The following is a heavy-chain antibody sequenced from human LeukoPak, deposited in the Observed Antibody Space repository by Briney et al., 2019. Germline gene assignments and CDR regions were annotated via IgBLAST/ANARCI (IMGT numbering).Heavy chain of an antibody. CDR2: ISGSTTYI. CDR1: GFTFSRCG. J-gene: IGHJ4*02. V-gene: IGHV3-21*01. D-gene: IGHD3-3*01. CDR3: ARGSEWSSGVSDY. Sequence: GGSLRLSCVASGFTFSRCGMNWVRQAPGKGLEWVSSISGSTTYIYYADSVKGRFTISGDNAKNSLYLQMNSLRAEDTAVYYCARGSEWSSGVSDYWGQGTLVTVSS.